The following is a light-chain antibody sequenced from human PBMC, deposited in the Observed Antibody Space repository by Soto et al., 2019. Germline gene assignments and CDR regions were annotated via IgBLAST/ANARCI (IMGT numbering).Light chain of an antibody. Sequence: DIQMTQSPSSLSASVGDRVIITCRASQSISTYLNWYQHKPGNGPKLLISAASTLQRGVPSRFSGSGSGSDFTLTISSLQPEDFATYFCQQSYNPPYTFGQVTKLEI. J-gene: IGKJ2*01. V-gene: IGKV1-39*01. CDR1: QSISTY. CDR3: QQSYNPPYT. CDR2: AAS.